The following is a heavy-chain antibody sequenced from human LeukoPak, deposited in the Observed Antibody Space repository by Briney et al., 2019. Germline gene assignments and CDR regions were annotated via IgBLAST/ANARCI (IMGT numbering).Heavy chain of an antibody. Sequence: GGSLRLSCAASGFTVSSNYMSWVRQAPGKGLEWVSVIYSGGSTYYADSVKGRFTISRDNSKKTLYLQMNSLRAEDTAVYYCAREFMVAAADDWGQGTLVTVSS. V-gene: IGHV3-53*01. CDR2: IYSGGST. CDR3: AREFMVAAADD. J-gene: IGHJ4*02. D-gene: IGHD6-13*01. CDR1: GFTVSSNY.